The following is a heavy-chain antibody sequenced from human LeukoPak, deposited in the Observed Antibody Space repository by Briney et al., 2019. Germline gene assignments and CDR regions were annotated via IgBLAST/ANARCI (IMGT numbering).Heavy chain of an antibody. CDR2: IYYSGST. D-gene: IGHD5-12*01. CDR3: ARDREGYSGYDSRRRLHYYYYMDV. Sequence: PSETLSLTCTVSGGSISSYYWSWIRQPPGKGLEWIGYIYYSGSTNYNPSLKSRVTISVDTSKNQFSLKLSSVTAADTAVYYCARDREGYSGYDSRRRLHYYYYMDVWGKGTTVTVSS. J-gene: IGHJ6*03. CDR1: GGSISSYY. V-gene: IGHV4-59*01.